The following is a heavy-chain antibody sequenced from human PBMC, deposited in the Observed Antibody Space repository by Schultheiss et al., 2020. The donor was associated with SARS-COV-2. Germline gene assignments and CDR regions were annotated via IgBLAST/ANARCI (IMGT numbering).Heavy chain of an antibody. CDR1: GYTFTSYD. D-gene: IGHD2-2*01. J-gene: IGHJ3*02. CDR2: MNPNSGNT. Sequence: ASVKVSCKASGYTFTSYDINWVRQATGQGLEWMGWMNPNSGNTGYAQKFQGRVTMTRNTSISTAYMELSSLRSEDTAVYYCARQGYCSSTSCYVEDDAFDIWGQGTMVTVSS. CDR3: ARQGYCSSTSCYVEDDAFDI. V-gene: IGHV1-8*01.